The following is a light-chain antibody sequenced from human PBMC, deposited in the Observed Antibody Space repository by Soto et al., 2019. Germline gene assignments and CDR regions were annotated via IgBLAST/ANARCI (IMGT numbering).Light chain of an antibody. V-gene: IGKV3-20*01. Sequence: EIVLTQSPGTLSLSPGERATLSCGASQSVTSNYLAWYQQKPGQAPRLLIFGASIRVTGIPDRFSGSGSGTEFTLTISSLQSEDFAVYYCHQYDNWPKTFGQGTRLEIK. CDR1: QSVTSNY. CDR2: GAS. J-gene: IGKJ5*01. CDR3: HQYDNWPKT.